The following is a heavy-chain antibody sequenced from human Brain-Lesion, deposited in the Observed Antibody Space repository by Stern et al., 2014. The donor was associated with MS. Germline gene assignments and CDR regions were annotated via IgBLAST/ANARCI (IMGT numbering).Heavy chain of an antibody. CDR2: ITWDGGST. D-gene: IGHD2-21*01. Sequence: VQLVESGGVVVQPGGSLRLSCAASGFTFDDYAMHWVRQAPGKGLEWVSLITWDGGSTSYTDSVKGRFSISRDNRKSFLYLQMNSLRPEDTALYYCAGGLGFRGRGTLVTVSS. CDR3: AGGLGF. CDR1: GFTFDDYA. V-gene: IGHV3-43D*03. J-gene: IGHJ4*02.